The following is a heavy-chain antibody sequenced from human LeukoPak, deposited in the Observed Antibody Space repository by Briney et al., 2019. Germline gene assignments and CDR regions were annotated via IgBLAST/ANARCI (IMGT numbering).Heavy chain of an antibody. V-gene: IGHV1-46*01. CDR2: INPSGGST. CDR1: GYIFTSYF. CDR3: ARALSEMATIGEDFDY. J-gene: IGHJ4*02. Sequence: ASVKVSCKASGYIFTSYFMHWVRQAPGQGLEWMGLINPSGGSTRYAQKFQGRVTMTGDTSTSTVYMEVSSLRSDDTAVYYCARALSEMATIGEDFDYWGQGTLVTVSS. D-gene: IGHD5-24*01.